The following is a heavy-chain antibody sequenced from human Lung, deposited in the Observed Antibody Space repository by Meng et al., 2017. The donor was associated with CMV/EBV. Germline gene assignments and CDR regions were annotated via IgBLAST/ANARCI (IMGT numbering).Heavy chain of an antibody. Sequence: QLRRPEASPGLVGPSETPSLTASVSGGSTSSSTYYLAWIRQPPGKGLEWIGSLYDSGSTYYHPSLKSRVTISVDTSKTYFSLKLRSVTAADTAVYYCARDLEYWGQGTLVTVSS. D-gene: IGHD1-1*01. CDR1: GGSTSSSTYY. CDR2: LYDSGST. J-gene: IGHJ4*02. V-gene: IGHV4-39*07. CDR3: ARDLEY.